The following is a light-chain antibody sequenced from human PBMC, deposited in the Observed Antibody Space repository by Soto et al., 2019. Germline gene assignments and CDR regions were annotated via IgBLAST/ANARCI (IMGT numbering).Light chain of an antibody. CDR2: AAS. CDR1: QSISSY. V-gene: IGKV1-39*01. J-gene: IGKJ1*01. Sequence: DIQMTQSPSSLSASVGDRVTITCRASQSISSYLNWYQQKPGKAPKLLIYAASSLQSGVPSRFSGSGSGTDFTLTIGSLQPEDFTTYYCQQTYSTPRGAFGQGTKVEFK. CDR3: QQTYSTPRGA.